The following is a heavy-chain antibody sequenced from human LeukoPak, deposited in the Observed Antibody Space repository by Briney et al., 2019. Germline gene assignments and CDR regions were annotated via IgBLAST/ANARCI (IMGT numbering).Heavy chain of an antibody. J-gene: IGHJ4*02. D-gene: IGHD1-26*01. CDR2: INSDGSGT. Sequence: GGSLRLSCAASGFTFSSYWMHWVRQAPGKGLVWISRINSDGSGTSYADSVKGRFTISRDNAKNTLYLQMNSLRAEDTGVYYCARAAVGAQVDFWRQGTLVTVSS. CDR3: ARAAVGAQVDF. V-gene: IGHV3-74*01. CDR1: GFTFSSYW.